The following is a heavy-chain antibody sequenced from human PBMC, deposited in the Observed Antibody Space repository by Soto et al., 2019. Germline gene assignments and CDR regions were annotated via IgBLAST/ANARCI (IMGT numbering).Heavy chain of an antibody. J-gene: IGHJ4*02. V-gene: IGHV1-2*04. CDR1: GYTFTGYY. CDR2: INPNSGGT. Sequence: ASVKVSCKASGYTFTGYYMHWVRQAPGRGLEWMGWINPNSGGTNYAQKFQGWVTMTRDTSISTAYMELSRLRSDDTAVYYCARGSFDWLLSQVGPYYFDYWGQGTLVTVSS. D-gene: IGHD3-9*01. CDR3: ARGSFDWLLSQVGPYYFDY.